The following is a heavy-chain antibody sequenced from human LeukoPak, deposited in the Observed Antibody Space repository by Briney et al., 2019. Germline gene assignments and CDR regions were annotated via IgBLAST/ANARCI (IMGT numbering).Heavy chain of an antibody. D-gene: IGHD4-17*01. CDR3: ARESSDYGWFDP. CDR2: IIPIFGTA. Sequence: SVKVSSKASGGTFSSYAISWVRQAPGQGLEWMGGIIPIFGTANYAQKFQGRVTITAGKSTSTAYMELSSLRSEDTAVYYCARESSDYGWFDPWGQGTLVTVSS. V-gene: IGHV1-69*06. CDR1: GGTFSSYA. J-gene: IGHJ5*02.